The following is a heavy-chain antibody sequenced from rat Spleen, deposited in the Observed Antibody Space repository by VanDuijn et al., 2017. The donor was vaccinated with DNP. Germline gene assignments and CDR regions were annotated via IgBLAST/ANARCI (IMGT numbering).Heavy chain of an antibody. J-gene: IGHJ3*01. Sequence: EVQLVESGGGFVQPGRSLRLSCTASGFTFSNYGMAWVRQAPRKGLEWVASISPGGLTYYRDSVKGRFTVSRDDPTNTQYLQMDSLRSEDTATYYCERPWAYWGQGTLVTVSS. V-gene: IGHV5S13*01. CDR2: ISPGGLT. CDR3: ERPWAY. CDR1: GFTFSNYG.